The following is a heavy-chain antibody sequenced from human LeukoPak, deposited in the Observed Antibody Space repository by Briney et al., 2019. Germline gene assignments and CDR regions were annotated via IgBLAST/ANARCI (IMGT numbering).Heavy chain of an antibody. CDR1: GGSFSGYY. D-gene: IGHD3-3*01. J-gene: IGHJ5*02. V-gene: IGHV4-34*01. CDR2: INHSGST. Sequence: PSEILSLTCAVYGGSFSGYYWSWIRQAPGKGLEWIGEINHSGSTNYNPSLKSRVTISVDTSKNQFSLKLRSVTAADTAVYYCARGRRDFWSGYYDRWFDPWGQGTLVTVSS. CDR3: ARGRRDFWSGYYDRWFDP.